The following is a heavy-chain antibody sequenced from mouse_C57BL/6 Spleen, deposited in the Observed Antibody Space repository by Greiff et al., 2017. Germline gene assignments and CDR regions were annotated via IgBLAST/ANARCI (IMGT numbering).Heavy chain of an antibody. CDR3: ARRPAPYYAMDY. Sequence: VQLQQPGAELVKPGASVKLSCKASGYTFTSYWMQWVKQRPGQGLEWIGEIDPSDSYTNYNQKFKGKATLTVDTSSSTAYMQLSSLTSEDSAVYYCARRPAPYYAMDYWGQGTSVTVSS. V-gene: IGHV1-50*01. CDR1: GYTFTSYW. J-gene: IGHJ4*01. CDR2: IDPSDSYT.